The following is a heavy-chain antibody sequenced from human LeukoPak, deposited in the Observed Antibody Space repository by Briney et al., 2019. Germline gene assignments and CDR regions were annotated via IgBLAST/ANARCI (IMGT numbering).Heavy chain of an antibody. D-gene: IGHD6-6*01. V-gene: IGHV4-30-4*08. CDR1: GGSISSGGYY. CDR2: IYYSGST. CDR3: ARKYSSSSSFSWFDP. J-gene: IGHJ5*02. Sequence: SETLSLTCTVSGGSISSGGYYWSWIRQPPGKGLEWIGYIYYSGSTYYNPSLKRRVTISVDTSKNQFSLKLSSVTAADTAVYYCARKYSSSSSFSWFDPWGQGTLVTVSS.